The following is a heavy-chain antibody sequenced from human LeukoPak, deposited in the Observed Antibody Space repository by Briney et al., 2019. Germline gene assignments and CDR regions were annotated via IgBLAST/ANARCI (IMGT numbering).Heavy chain of an antibody. CDR1: GGSFSGYY. J-gene: IGHJ5*02. CDR2: INHSGST. Sequence: SETLSLTCAVYGGSFSGYYWSWIRQPPGKGLEWIGEINHSGSTNYNPSLKSRVTISVDTSKNQFSLKLSSVTAADTAVYYCARAPQAKNWFDPWGQGTLVTVSS. CDR3: ARAPQAKNWFDP. V-gene: IGHV4-34*01.